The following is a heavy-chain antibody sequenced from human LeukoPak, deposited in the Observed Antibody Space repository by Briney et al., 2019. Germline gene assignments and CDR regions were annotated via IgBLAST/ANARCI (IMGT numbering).Heavy chain of an antibody. J-gene: IGHJ6*02. CDR3: TRDLMDYDVSTGLHHYYMDV. CDR2: ISASGGIK. CDR1: GFTFSSYV. V-gene: IGHV3-23*01. D-gene: IGHD3-9*01. Sequence: GGSLRLSCAASGFTFSSYVMNWVRQAPGKGLEWVSGISASGGIKDYTDSVKGRFTISRDSSKNTLSLQMNTLRVEDTAVYYCTRDLMDYDVSTGLHHYYMDVWGQGTTVTVSS.